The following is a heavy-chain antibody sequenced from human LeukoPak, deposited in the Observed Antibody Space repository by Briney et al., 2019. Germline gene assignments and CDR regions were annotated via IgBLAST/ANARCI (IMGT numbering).Heavy chain of an antibody. Sequence: SETLSLTCTVSGGSISSSSYYWGWIRQPPGKGLEWIGSIYYSGSTYYNPSLKSRVTISVDTSKNQFSLKLSSVTAADTAVYYCARDMVRGVSYYWGQGTLVTVSS. CDR2: IYYSGST. CDR1: GGSISSSSYY. CDR3: ARDMVRGVSYY. D-gene: IGHD3-10*01. V-gene: IGHV4-39*07. J-gene: IGHJ4*02.